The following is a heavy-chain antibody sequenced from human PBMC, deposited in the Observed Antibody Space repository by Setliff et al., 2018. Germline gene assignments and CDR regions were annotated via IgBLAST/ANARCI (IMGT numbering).Heavy chain of an antibody. J-gene: IGHJ4*02. Sequence: VASVKVSCKASGYGFTSYGISWVRQAPGQGLEWMGWISPYNGDTSYTQKLQDRVTMTTDISTSTAFMELRSLTSDDTAIYYCARDTYNPNWYGDRSFEYWGQGTLVTVSS. V-gene: IGHV1-18*01. D-gene: IGHD1-1*01. CDR1: GYGFTSYG. CDR3: ARDTYNPNWYGDRSFEY. CDR2: ISPYNGDT.